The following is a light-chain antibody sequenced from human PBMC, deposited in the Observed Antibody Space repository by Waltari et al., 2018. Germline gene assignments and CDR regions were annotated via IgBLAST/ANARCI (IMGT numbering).Light chain of an antibody. Sequence: QSVLTQPPSASGTPGQRVTISCSGRTSNVGSNSVNWYQQVPGTAPKHLIYRNNQRPSGVPDRFSGSKSGTSASLAISGLQSEDEADYYCAAWDYSLDGHVLFGGGTKLTVL. V-gene: IGLV1-44*01. CDR3: AAWDYSLDGHVL. J-gene: IGLJ2*01. CDR2: RNN. CDR1: TSNVGSNS.